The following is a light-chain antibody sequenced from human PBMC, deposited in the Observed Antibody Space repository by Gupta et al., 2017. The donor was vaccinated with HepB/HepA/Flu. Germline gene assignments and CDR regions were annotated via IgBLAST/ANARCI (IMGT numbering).Light chain of an antibody. V-gene: IGLV2-23*02. CDR1: SSDVVSYNL. Sequence: QSALTQPASVSGSPGQSFTISCTGTSSDVVSYNLFSWYQQRPGKAPKVMIYEVSKRPSWVSYRFSGSKSGNTASLTISGLQAEDEADYYCCSYATTNIVIFGGGTKLTVL. J-gene: IGLJ2*01. CDR3: CSYATTNIVI. CDR2: EVS.